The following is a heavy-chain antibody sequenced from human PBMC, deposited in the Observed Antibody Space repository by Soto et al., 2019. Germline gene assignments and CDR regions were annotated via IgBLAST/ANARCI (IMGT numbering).Heavy chain of an antibody. Sequence: QVQLPQWGAGLLKPSETLSLTCAVYGGTFSGDYWNWIRQPPGKGLEWIGEINHSVSTKFNPSLMSRVTISVETSKSQFSLKLSSVTAADTAVYFCARGISYSTYYYYYGMDVWGQGTTVTVSS. CDR1: GGTFSGDY. CDR2: INHSVST. CDR3: ARGISYSTYYYYYGMDV. D-gene: IGHD2-2*01. V-gene: IGHV4-34*01. J-gene: IGHJ6*02.